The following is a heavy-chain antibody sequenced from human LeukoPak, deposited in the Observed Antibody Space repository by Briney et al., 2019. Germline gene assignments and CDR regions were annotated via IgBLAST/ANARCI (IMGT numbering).Heavy chain of an antibody. CDR3: AMPSRSGYYYDGSGYYVPGH. J-gene: IGHJ4*02. CDR1: GFVFGTYA. D-gene: IGHD3-22*01. V-gene: IGHV3-23*01. Sequence: SGGSMRLSRAAAGFVFGTYAMSWVRQAPGKGLEWVSAISGSGGSTYYADSVKGRFTISRDNSKNTLYLQVNSLRAEDTAVYYCAMPSRSGYYYDGSGYYVPGHWGQGTLVTVSS. CDR2: ISGSGGST.